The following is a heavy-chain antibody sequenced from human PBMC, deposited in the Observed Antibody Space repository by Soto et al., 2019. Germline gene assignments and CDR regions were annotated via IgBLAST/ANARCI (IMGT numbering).Heavy chain of an antibody. CDR1: GFTISNYP. CDR3: ARSDGFWSGYSSADV. Sequence: GGSLRLSCAASGFTISNYPMNWVRQAPGKGLEWVAVIWDNGSTKYYADSVKGRFTISRDNSKNTLYLQMNSLRAEDTAVYYCARSDGFWSGYSSADVWGQGTTVTVSS. D-gene: IGHD3-3*01. CDR2: IWDNGSTK. V-gene: IGHV3-33*08. J-gene: IGHJ6*02.